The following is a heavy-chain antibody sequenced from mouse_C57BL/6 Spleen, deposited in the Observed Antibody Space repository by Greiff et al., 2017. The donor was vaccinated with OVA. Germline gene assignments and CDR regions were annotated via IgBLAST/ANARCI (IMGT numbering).Heavy chain of an antibody. V-gene: IGHV1-4*01. D-gene: IGHD4-1*01. CDR3: ARNGWDDAMDY. CDR2: INPSSGYT. J-gene: IGHJ4*01. CDR1: GYTFTSYT. Sequence: QVQLQQSGAELARPGASVKMSCKASGYTFTSYTMHWVKQRPGQGLEWIGYINPSSGYTKYNQKFKDKATLTAVKSSSTAYMQLSSLTSEDSAVYYCARNGWDDAMDYWGQGTSVTVSS.